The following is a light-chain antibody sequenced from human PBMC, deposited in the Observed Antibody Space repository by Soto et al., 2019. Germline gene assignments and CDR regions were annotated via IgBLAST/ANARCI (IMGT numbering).Light chain of an antibody. J-gene: IGKJ3*01. V-gene: IGKV3-11*01. Sequence: EIVLTQSPATLSLSPGERATLSCRASQSVSSYLAWYQQKPGQAPRLLIYDASHRATGIPAKFSGSGSGTDFNLTISSLEPEDFAVYYCQQRSNWPPTFGPGTKVDIK. CDR1: QSVSSY. CDR3: QQRSNWPPT. CDR2: DAS.